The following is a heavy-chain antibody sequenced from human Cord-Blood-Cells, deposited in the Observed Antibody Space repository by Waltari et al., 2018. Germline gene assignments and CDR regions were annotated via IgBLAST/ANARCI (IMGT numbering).Heavy chain of an antibody. V-gene: IGHV3-33*01. J-gene: IGHJ4*02. CDR3: ARDATQSLDY. CDR2: IWYDGSNK. Sequence: QVQLVESGGGVVQPGRSLRLSCAASGCTSRSYGMPWVRQAPGKGLEWVAVIWYDGSNKYYADSVKGRFTISRDNSKNTLYLQMNSLRAEDTAVYYCARDATQSLDYWGQGTLVTVSS. CDR1: GCTSRSYG.